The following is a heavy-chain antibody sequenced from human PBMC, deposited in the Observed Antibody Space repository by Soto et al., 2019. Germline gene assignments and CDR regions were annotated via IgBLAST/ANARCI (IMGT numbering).Heavy chain of an antibody. V-gene: IGHV2-5*02. D-gene: IGHD6-13*01. CDR3: AYRLPYNSNWETCWFDP. Sequence: QITLKASGPTLVKPTQPLRLTRTFSGFSSSTSGVGVDWIRQTPGKALKCLAVSYWDDAKRYKPTLTSTLTITKDPSKNQVVLTRTNRDHVDTATYLGAYRLPYNSNWETCWFDPGGQVTLVAVAS. J-gene: IGHJ5*02. CDR2: SYWDDAK. CDR1: GFSSSTSGVG.